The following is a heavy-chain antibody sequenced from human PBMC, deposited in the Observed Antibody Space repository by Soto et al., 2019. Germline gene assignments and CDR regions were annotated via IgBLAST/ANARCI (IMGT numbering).Heavy chain of an antibody. CDR2: INPTSGGT. CDR1: GYSFTDYH. J-gene: IGHJ6*02. D-gene: IGHD2-8*01. Sequence: QVQLVQSGAEVKKPGASVKVSCKASGYSFTDYHIHWVRQAPGQGLEWLGRINPTSGGTSTAQKFQGWVTMTTDKSTSTASMELTRLTSDDTAIYYCARGDSTDCSNGVCSFFYNHDMDVWGQGTTGTVSS. CDR3: ARGDSTDCSNGVCSFFYNHDMDV. V-gene: IGHV1-2*04.